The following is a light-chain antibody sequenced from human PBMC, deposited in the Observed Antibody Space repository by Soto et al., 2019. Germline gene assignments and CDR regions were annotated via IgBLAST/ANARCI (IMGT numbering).Light chain of an antibody. CDR1: SSDVGGYNY. V-gene: IGLV2-14*01. Sequence: QSALTHPASVSGSPGHSITISCTGTSSDVGGYNYVSWYQQHPGKAPKLMIYEVSNRPSGVSNRFSGSKSGNTASLTISGLQAEEEADYYCSSYTSSSKGVFGTGTKVTVL. CDR3: SSYTSSSKGV. J-gene: IGLJ1*01. CDR2: EVS.